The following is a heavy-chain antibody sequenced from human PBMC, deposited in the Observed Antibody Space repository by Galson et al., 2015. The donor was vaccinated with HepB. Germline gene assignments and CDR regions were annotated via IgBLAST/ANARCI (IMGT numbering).Heavy chain of an antibody. CDR2: IYSGGST. Sequence: SLRLSCAASGFTVSSNYMSWVRQAPGKGLEWVSVIYSGGSTYYADSVKGRFTISRDNSKNTLYLQMNSLRAEDTAVYYCARESLSGSGRRGYGMDVWGQGTTVTVSS. CDR1: GFTVSSNY. V-gene: IGHV3-66*02. D-gene: IGHD3-10*01. J-gene: IGHJ6*02. CDR3: ARESLSGSGRRGYGMDV.